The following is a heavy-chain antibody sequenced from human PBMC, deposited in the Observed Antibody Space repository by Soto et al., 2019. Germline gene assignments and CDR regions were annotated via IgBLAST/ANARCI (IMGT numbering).Heavy chain of an antibody. CDR3: AREGYGDPPYFDY. CDR2: IWYDGSNK. Sequence: QVQLVESGGGVVQPGRSLRLSCAASGFTFSSYGMHWVRQAPGKGLEWVAVIWYDGSNKYYADSVKGRFTISRDNSKNTLYLQMNGLRAEDTAVYYCAREGYGDPPYFDYWGQGTLVTVSS. V-gene: IGHV3-33*01. D-gene: IGHD4-17*01. CDR1: GFTFSSYG. J-gene: IGHJ4*02.